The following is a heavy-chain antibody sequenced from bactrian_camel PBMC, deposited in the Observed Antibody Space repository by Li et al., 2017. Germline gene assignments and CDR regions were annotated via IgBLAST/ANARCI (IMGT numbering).Heavy chain of an antibody. V-gene: IGHV3S6*01. CDR2: IDSDGIE. D-gene: IGHD5*01. CDR3: ASYVGLGSWATFAY. CDR1: GSIYGDAC. Sequence: VQLVESGGGSVQAGGSLRLSCRASGSIYGDACVGWLRQAPGKEREGVAAIDSDGIESYTDSVKGRFTISRDNAKNTLYLQLNSLKTEDTAMYYCASYVGLGSWATFAYWGQGTQVTVS. J-gene: IGHJ6*01.